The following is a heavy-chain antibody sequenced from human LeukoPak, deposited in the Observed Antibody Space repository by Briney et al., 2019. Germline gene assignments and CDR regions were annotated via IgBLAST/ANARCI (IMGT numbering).Heavy chain of an antibody. Sequence: SETLSLTCTVPGGSISSSSYYWAWIRQSPGKGLECIGSIYYSGSTYYNPSLKSRVTISVDTSKNQLSLKLSSVTAADTAVYYCARQRCSGGSCFFSDYFDYWGQGALATVSS. CDR1: GGSISSSSYY. D-gene: IGHD2-15*01. V-gene: IGHV4-39*01. CDR3: ARQRCSGGSCFFSDYFDY. J-gene: IGHJ4*02. CDR2: IYYSGST.